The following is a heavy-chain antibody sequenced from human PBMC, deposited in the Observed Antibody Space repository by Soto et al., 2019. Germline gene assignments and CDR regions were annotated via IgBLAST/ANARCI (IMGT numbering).Heavy chain of an antibody. Sequence: HPGGSLRLSCAASVFTFSSHAMSWVRQAPGKGLEWVSTISSGGDNTYSADSVKGRFTISRDNSKNTLYLQMSSLRAEDTAVYYCVKDETPPGIAVAGSNAFDIWGQGTMVTVSS. CDR3: VKDETPPGIAVAGSNAFDI. V-gene: IGHV3-23*01. D-gene: IGHD6-19*01. CDR2: ISSGGDNT. CDR1: VFTFSSHA. J-gene: IGHJ3*02.